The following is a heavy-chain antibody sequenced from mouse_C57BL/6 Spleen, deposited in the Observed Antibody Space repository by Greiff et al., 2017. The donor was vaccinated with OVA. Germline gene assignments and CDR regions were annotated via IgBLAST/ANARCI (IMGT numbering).Heavy chain of an antibody. D-gene: IGHD2-14*01. J-gene: IGHJ4*01. CDR1: GYTFTSYW. CDR2: IYPGSGST. CDR3: ARSRDDGYAMDY. Sequence: VQLQQPGAELVKPGASVKMSCKASGYTFTSYWITWVKQRPGQGLEWIGDIYPGSGSTNYNEKFKSKATLTVATSSSTAYMQLSSLTSEDSAVYYCARSRDDGYAMDYWGQGTSVTVSS. V-gene: IGHV1-55*01.